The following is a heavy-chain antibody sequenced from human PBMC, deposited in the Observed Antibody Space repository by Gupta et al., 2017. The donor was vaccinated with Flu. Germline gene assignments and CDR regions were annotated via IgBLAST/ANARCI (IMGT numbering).Heavy chain of an antibody. J-gene: IGHJ5*02. CDR3: ARDCGTEYSGDNWFDP. Sequence: EMQLVESGGGLIQPGGSLRLSCVASGFIFSNYEMNWVRQAPGKGLEWISYITRSGHPQSYADSVQGRFTISRDNAKNSLYLQMNSLRAEDTAVYYCARDCGTEYSGDNWFDPWGQGTLVTVSS. D-gene: IGHD1-1*01. CDR1: GFIFSNYE. CDR2: ITRSGHPQ. V-gene: IGHV3-48*03.